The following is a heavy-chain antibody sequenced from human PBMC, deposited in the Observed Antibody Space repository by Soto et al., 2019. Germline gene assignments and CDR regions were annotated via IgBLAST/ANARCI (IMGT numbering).Heavy chain of an antibody. D-gene: IGHD4-17*01. Sequence: QVQMVQSGAEVKKPGASVRVSCQTSGYTFTDYFIHWVRRAPGHGLQWMGWINPNSGDTHYSQKFQGWVTMTRDTSTSTAYMELSRLKSDDTAVYYCARISGVTTEGDFYYYAMDVWGQGTTVIVSS. V-gene: IGHV1-2*04. CDR2: INPNSGDT. CDR3: ARISGVTTEGDFYYYAMDV. CDR1: GYTFTDYF. J-gene: IGHJ6*02.